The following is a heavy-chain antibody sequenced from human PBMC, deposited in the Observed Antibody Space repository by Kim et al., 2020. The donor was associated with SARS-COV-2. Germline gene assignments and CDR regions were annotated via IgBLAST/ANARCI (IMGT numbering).Heavy chain of an antibody. J-gene: IGHJ6*03. Sequence: ASVKVSCKASGYTFTSYAMHWVRQAPGQRLEWMGWINAGNGNTKYSQKFQGRVTITRDTSASTAYMELSSLRSEDTAVYYCARDSYYDISRYYYYYMDVWGKGTTVTVSS. CDR1: GYTFTSYA. CDR3: ARDSYYDISRYYYYYMDV. CDR2: INAGNGNT. D-gene: IGHD3-9*01. V-gene: IGHV1-3*01.